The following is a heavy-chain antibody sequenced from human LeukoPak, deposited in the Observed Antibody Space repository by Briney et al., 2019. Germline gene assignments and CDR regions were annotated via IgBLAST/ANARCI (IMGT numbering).Heavy chain of an antibody. J-gene: IGHJ4*02. CDR2: INPNSGGT. CDR3: AREDDGGYSYGYTG. Sequence: GASVKVSCKASGYTFTGYYMHWVRQAPGQGLEWMGWINPNSGGTNYAQKFQGRVTMTRDTSISTAYMELSRLRSDDTAVYYCAREDDGGYSYGYTGWGQGTLVTVSS. D-gene: IGHD5-18*01. CDR1: GYTFTGYY. V-gene: IGHV1-2*02.